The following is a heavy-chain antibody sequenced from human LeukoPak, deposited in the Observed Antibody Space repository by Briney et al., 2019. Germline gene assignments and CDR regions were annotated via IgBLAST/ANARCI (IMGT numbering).Heavy chain of an antibody. Sequence: GSLRLSCAASGFTFSSYSMNWVRQAPGKGLECVSSISSTSSYIYYADSVKGRFTISRDNAKNSLYLQMNSLRAEDTAVYYCARGGTYCSSTSCYSPSDYWGQGTLVTVSS. D-gene: IGHD2-2*01. CDR3: ARGGTYCSSTSCYSPSDY. V-gene: IGHV3-21*01. CDR1: GFTFSSYS. J-gene: IGHJ4*02. CDR2: ISSTSSYI.